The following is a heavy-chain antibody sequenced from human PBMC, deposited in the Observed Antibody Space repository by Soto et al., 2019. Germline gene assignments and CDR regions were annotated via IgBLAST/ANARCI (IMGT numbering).Heavy chain of an antibody. Sequence: ASVKVSCKASGYTFTSYYMHWVRQAPGQGLEWMGIINPSGGSTSYAQKFQGRVTMTRDTSTSTVYMELSSLRSEDTAVYYCARDRPHTTIMVHADYYYYYGMDVWGQGTTVTVSS. CDR3: ARDRPHTTIMVHADYYYYYGMDV. V-gene: IGHV1-46*01. J-gene: IGHJ6*02. D-gene: IGHD2-8*01. CDR2: INPSGGST. CDR1: GYTFTSYY.